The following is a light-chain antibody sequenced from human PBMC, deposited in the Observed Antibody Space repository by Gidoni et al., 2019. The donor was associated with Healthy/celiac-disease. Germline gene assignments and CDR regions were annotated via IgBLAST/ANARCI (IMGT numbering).Light chain of an antibody. CDR1: QGISSY. V-gene: IGKV1-9*01. Sequence: DIQLTQSPSFLSASVVDRVTITCWASQGISSYLAWYQQKPGKAPKLLIYAASTLQSGVPSRFSGSGSGTEFTLIISSLQPEDFATYYCQQLNSYPLITFGQGTRLEIK. J-gene: IGKJ5*01. CDR3: QQLNSYPLIT. CDR2: AAS.